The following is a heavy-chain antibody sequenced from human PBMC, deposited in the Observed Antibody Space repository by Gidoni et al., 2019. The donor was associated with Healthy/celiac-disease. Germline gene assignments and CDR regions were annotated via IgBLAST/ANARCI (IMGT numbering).Heavy chain of an antibody. V-gene: IGHV1-24*01. D-gene: IGHD1-26*01. CDR1: GYTPTELS. Sequence: QVQLVQSGAEVTQPGASVKVSCKVSGYTPTELSMPWVRQAPGKGLEWRGGFDPEDGETIYAQKCQGRGTMTEDTSTDTAYMELSSLRAEDTAVYYCATDGDSDPIVGATELAFDIWGQGTMVTVSS. CDR3: ATDGDSDPIVGATELAFDI. J-gene: IGHJ3*02. CDR2: FDPEDGET.